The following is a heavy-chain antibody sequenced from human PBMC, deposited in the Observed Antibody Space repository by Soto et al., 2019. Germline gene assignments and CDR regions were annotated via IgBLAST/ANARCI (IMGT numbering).Heavy chain of an antibody. CDR2: ISYTGST. CDR1: GGSLSGSY. Sequence: SETLSLTCTVSGGSLSGSYCSWIRKSPGKSLEWIASISYTGSTTHNPSLKSRVTLSVDTSKNQFSLSLTSVTPADTAAYYCATGGGWLHNSYIRGLYFDYWGQGVLVTVS. CDR3: ATGGGWLHNSYIRGLYFDY. V-gene: IGHV4-59*01. D-gene: IGHD3-3*02. J-gene: IGHJ4*02.